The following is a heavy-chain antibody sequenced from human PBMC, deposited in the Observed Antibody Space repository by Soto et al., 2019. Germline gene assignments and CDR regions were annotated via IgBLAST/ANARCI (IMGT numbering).Heavy chain of an antibody. CDR3: AKGTDYYDSSGYYGP. J-gene: IGHJ5*02. CDR2: IYHSGST. V-gene: IGHV4-38-2*01. D-gene: IGHD3-22*01. Sequence: LSLTCAVSGYSISSGYYWGWIRQPPGKGLEWIGSIYHSGSTYYNPSLKSRVTISVDTSKNQFSLKLSSVTAADTAVYYCAKGTDYYDSSGYYGPWGQGTLVTVSS. CDR1: GYSISSGYY.